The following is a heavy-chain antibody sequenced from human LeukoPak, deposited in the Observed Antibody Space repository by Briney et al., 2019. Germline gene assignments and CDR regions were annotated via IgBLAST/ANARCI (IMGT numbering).Heavy chain of an antibody. CDR3: ARDLGYCSGGSCYNWFDP. CDR1: GYTFTSYY. Sequence: ASVKVSCKASGYTFTSYYMHWVRQAPGQGLEWMGIINPSGCSTSYAHKFQGRVTMTRDTSTRTVYMELSSLRSEDTAVYYCARDLGYCSGGSCYNWFDPWGQGTLVTVSS. J-gene: IGHJ5*02. CDR2: INPSGCST. D-gene: IGHD2-15*01. V-gene: IGHV1-46*03.